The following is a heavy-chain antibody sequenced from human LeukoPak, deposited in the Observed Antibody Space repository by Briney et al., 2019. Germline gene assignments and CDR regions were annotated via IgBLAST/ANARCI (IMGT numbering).Heavy chain of an antibody. V-gene: IGHV3-30*04. CDR3: AKGGYYERPWYFDY. Sequence: PGRSLRLSCAASGFTFSSFALHWVRQAPGKGLEWVAIISYEGKNKYYADSVKGRFTISRDNSKNTLYMQMNSLRPEDTAVYYCAKGGYYERPWYFDYWGQGTLVTVSS. CDR1: GFTFSSFA. D-gene: IGHD3-22*01. CDR2: ISYEGKNK. J-gene: IGHJ4*02.